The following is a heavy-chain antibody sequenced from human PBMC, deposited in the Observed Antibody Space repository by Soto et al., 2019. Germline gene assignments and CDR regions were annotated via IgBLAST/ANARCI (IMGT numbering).Heavy chain of an antibody. V-gene: IGHV3-23*01. D-gene: IGHD1-26*01. CDR1: GFTFSSYA. CDR2: ISGSGGST. J-gene: IGHJ4*02. Sequence: PGGSLRLSCAASGFTFSSYAMSWVRQAPGKGLEWVSGISGSGGSTYYADSVKGRFTISRDNSKNTLYLQMDSLRAEDTAVYYCAKAIVAATSGTDCWGRGTLVTVSS. CDR3: AKAIVAATSGTDC.